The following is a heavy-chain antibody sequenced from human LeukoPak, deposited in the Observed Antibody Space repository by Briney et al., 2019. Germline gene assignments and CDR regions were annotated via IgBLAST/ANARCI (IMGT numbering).Heavy chain of an antibody. CDR2: ISYDGSNK. CDR1: GFTFSSYA. J-gene: IGHJ6*02. V-gene: IGHV3-30-3*01. Sequence: PGRSLRLSCAASGFTFSSYAMHWVRQAPGKGLEWVAVISYDGSNKYYADSVKGRFTISRDNSKNTLYLQMYSLRAEDTAVYYCARNSNYYGMDVWGQGTTVTVSS. CDR3: ARNSNYYGMDV. D-gene: IGHD4-23*01.